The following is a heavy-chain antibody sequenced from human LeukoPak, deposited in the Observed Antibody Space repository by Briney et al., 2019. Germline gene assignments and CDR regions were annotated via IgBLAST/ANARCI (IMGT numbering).Heavy chain of an antibody. CDR2: IYSGGST. Sequence: PGGSLGLFRAASGVPLRSNYMRGVRQAPGKGGEGVSVIYSGGSTYYADSVKGRFTISRHNSKNTLYLQMNSLRAEDTAVYYCARQYCSGGSCYLDYFDYWGQGTLVTVSS. D-gene: IGHD2-15*01. V-gene: IGHV3-53*04. CDR3: ARQYCSGGSCYLDYFDY. J-gene: IGHJ4*02. CDR1: GVPLRSNY.